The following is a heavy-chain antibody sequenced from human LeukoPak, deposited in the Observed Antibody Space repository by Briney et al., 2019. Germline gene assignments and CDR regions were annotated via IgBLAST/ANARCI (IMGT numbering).Heavy chain of an antibody. Sequence: GGSLRLSCAASGFTFSNYGMSWVRQAPGKGLEWVASIKQDGSEKFYVDSVKGRFTISRDNAKNSLYLQMNSLRAEDTAVYHCTRDRGAYNLYDYWGQGTLVTVSS. J-gene: IGHJ4*02. CDR2: IKQDGSEK. D-gene: IGHD1-1*01. CDR3: TRDRGAYNLYDY. CDR1: GFTFSNYG. V-gene: IGHV3-7*03.